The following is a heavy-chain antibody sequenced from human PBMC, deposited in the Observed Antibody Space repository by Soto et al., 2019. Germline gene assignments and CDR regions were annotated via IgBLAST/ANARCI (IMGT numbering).Heavy chain of an antibody. CDR2: IYYTGAA. J-gene: IGHJ4*02. CDR3: ASGTFTTISFDF. CDR1: GESIGTGGFY. D-gene: IGHD3-22*01. V-gene: IGHV4-31*03. Sequence: QVHLQESGPGQVKPSQTLTLTCSVSGESIGTGGFYWSWARQLPGKGLQWIGYIYYTGAAYYNPARKSRVTISLDTSANQFSLRLTSLTAADTAVYYCASGTFTTISFDFWGQGRLVTVSS.